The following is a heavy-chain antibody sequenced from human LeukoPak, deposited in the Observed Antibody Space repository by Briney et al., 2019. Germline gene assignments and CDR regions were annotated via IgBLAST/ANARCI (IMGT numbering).Heavy chain of an antibody. D-gene: IGHD5-18*01. J-gene: IGHJ4*02. CDR2: ISYSGST. V-gene: IGHV4-59*08. Sequence: SETLSLTRTVSGGSISSYYWSWIRQPPGKGLEWIGYISYSGSTNYNPSLKSRVTISVDTSKNQFSLKLSSVTAADTAVYYCARLGYGYYFDYWGQGTLVTVSS. CDR3: ARLGYGYYFDY. CDR1: GGSISSYY.